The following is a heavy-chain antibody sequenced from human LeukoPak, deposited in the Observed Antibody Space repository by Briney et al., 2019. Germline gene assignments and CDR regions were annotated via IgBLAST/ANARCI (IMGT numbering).Heavy chain of an antibody. Sequence: GSLRLSCAASGFSFSSYAMNWVRQAPGKGLEWVSTISASADSTYYADSVKGRFTISRDNSKNTLHLQMNSLRAEDTAVYYCAKGGAGYCSSTSCLYYFDYWGQGTPVTVST. D-gene: IGHD2-2*01. V-gene: IGHV3-23*01. CDR1: GFSFSSYA. CDR3: AKGGAGYCSSTSCLYYFDY. CDR2: ISASADST. J-gene: IGHJ4*02.